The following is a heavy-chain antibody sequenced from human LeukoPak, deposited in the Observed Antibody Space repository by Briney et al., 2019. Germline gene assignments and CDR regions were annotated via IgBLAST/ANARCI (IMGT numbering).Heavy chain of an antibody. Sequence: ASVKVSCKASGYTFTNYAMNWVRQAPGQGLECMGWIDTNTGNPTYAQGFTGRFVFSLDTSVSTAYLQISSLKAEDTAVYYCAGGRRLRDPNRGYYYYMDVWGKGTTVTVSS. CDR1: GYTFTNYA. CDR2: IDTNTGNP. CDR3: AGGRRLRDPNRGYYYYMDV. J-gene: IGHJ6*03. V-gene: IGHV7-4-1*02. D-gene: IGHD5-12*01.